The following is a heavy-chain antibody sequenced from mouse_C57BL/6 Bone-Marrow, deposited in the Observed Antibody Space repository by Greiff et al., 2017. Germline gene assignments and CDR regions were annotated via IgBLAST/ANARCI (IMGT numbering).Heavy chain of an antibody. D-gene: IGHD1-1*02. CDR2: FHPYNDDA. J-gene: IGHJ2*01. CDR3: ARGGNDGGYYFDY. V-gene: IGHV1-47*01. Sequence: VQLQQSGAELVKPGASVKMSCKASGYTFTTYPIEWMKQNHGKSLEWIGNFHPYNDDAKYNEKFKGKATLTVEKSSSTVYVELSRLTSDDSAVDYCARGGNDGGYYFDYWGQGTTLTVSS. CDR1: GYTFTTYP.